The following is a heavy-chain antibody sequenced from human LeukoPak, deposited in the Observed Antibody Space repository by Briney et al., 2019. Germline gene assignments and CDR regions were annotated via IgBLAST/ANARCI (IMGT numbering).Heavy chain of an antibody. Sequence: KPGGSLRLSCGASGFSFNESYMTWIRQAPGKGLEWVAYTSGRSYSMYYADSVKGRFTISRDNARNSLYLHMNSLRADDTAVYYCARGKRRFDSWGQGTLVTVSS. J-gene: IGHJ4*02. CDR3: ARGKRRFDS. CDR1: GFSFNESY. CDR2: TSGRSYSM. V-gene: IGHV3-11*01.